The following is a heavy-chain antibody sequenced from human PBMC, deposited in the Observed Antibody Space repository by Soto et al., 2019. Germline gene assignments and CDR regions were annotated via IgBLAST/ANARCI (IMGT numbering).Heavy chain of an antibody. D-gene: IGHD3-10*01. CDR2: INHSGST. V-gene: IGHV4-34*01. Sequence: QVQLQQWGAGLLKPSETLSLTCAVYGGSFSGYYWSWIRQPPGKGLEWIGEINHSGSTNYNPSLKSRVTISVDTSKNQFSLKLSSVTAADTAVYYCARGRGVRGVAYYYYYYMDVWGKGTTVTVSS. CDR3: ARGRGVRGVAYYYYYYMDV. J-gene: IGHJ6*03. CDR1: GGSFSGYY.